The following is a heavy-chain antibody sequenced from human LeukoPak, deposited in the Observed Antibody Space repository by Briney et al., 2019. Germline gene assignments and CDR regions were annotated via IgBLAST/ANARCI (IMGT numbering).Heavy chain of an antibody. J-gene: IGHJ4*02. D-gene: IGHD6-19*01. V-gene: IGHV3-30*04. CDR2: ISYDGSNT. CDR1: GFTFSSFA. CDR3: ARDSDFAVAGTTPFDY. Sequence: GGSLRLSCAASGFTFSSFAMHWVRQAPGKGLEWVAVISYDGSNTYYADSVKGRLTISRDNSKNTLYLQMNSLRAKDTAVCYCARDSDFAVAGTTPFDYWGQGTLVTVSS.